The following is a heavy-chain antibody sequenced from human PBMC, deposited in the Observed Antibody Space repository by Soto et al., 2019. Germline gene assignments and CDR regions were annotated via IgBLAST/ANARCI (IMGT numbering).Heavy chain of an antibody. V-gene: IGHV3-43*01. CDR3: AKDMSLLWFGELLDGVFTGMDV. D-gene: IGHD3-10*01. J-gene: IGHJ6*02. CDR2: ISWDGGST. Sequence: LRLSCAASGFTFDDYTMHWVRQAPGKGLEWVSLISWDGGSTYYADSVKGRFTISRDNSKNSLYLQMNSLRTEDTALYYCAKDMSLLWFGELLDGVFTGMDVWGQGTTVTVSS. CDR1: GFTFDDYT.